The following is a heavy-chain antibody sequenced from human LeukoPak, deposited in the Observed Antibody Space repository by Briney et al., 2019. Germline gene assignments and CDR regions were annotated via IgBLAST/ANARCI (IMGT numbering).Heavy chain of an antibody. Sequence: GGSLRLSCAASGFSFSNYAMHWVRQTPGEGLVWVAVISTDGRDKHYADSVKGRFTISRDNSKSTLYQQMNSLRAEDTAVYYCARDSAAAAVYYFDYWGQGTLVTVSS. V-gene: IGHV3-30*04. CDR1: GFSFSNYA. CDR3: ARDSAAAAVYYFDY. D-gene: IGHD6-13*01. CDR2: ISTDGRDK. J-gene: IGHJ4*02.